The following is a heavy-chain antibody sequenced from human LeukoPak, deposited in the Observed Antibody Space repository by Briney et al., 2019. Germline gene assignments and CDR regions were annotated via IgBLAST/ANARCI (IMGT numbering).Heavy chain of an antibody. D-gene: IGHD3-22*01. CDR1: GYTFTGYY. CDR2: INPNSGGT. J-gene: IGHJ4*02. Sequence: ASVTVSCKASGYTFTGYYMHWVRQAPGQGLEWMGWINPNSGGTNYAQKFQGRVTVTRDTSISTAYMELSSLRSDDTAVYYCASAYDSRGDNSPYFDYWGQGTLVTVSS. CDR3: ASAYDSRGDNSPYFDY. V-gene: IGHV1-2*02.